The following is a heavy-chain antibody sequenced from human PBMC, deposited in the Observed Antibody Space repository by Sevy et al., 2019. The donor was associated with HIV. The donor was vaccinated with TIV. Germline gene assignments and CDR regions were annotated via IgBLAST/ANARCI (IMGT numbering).Heavy chain of an antibody. J-gene: IGHJ6*02. CDR3: ARALRGGSMDYYYGIDV. CDR2: IGTAGDT. Sequence: GGSLRLSCAASGFTFSSYEMHWVRQATGKGLEWVSAIGTAGDTYYPGSVKGRFTISRENAKNSLYLQMNSLRAGDTAVYFCARALRGGSMDYYYGIDVWGQGTTVTVSS. CDR1: GFTFSSYE. V-gene: IGHV3-13*01. D-gene: IGHD3-10*01.